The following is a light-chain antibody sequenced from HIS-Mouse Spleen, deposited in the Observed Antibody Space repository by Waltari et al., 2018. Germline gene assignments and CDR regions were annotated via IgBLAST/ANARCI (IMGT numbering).Light chain of an antibody. CDR1: SSAVGCYNY. V-gene: IGLV2-14*03. Sequence: QSALTQPASVSGSPGQSITISCTGTSSAVGCYNYVPCHQQHPGKAPKLMIYDVSNRPSGVSNRFSGSKSGNTASLTISGLQAEDEADYYCSSYTSSSFNVVFGGGTKLTVL. J-gene: IGLJ2*01. CDR2: DVS. CDR3: SSYTSSSFNVV.